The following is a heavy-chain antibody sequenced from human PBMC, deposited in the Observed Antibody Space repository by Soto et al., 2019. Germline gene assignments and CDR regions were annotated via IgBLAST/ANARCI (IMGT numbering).Heavy chain of an antibody. Sequence: AASVKVSCKASGYTFTTYGITWVRQAPGQGLEWMGWISAYDGSTNYAQKLQGRVSMTTDSSTSTAYMDLRSLRSDDTAMYYCARDPASAYSSSSFDYWGQGTLVTVSS. J-gene: IGHJ4*02. CDR3: ARDPASAYSSSSFDY. D-gene: IGHD6-6*01. CDR2: ISAYDGST. V-gene: IGHV1-18*04. CDR1: GYTFTTYG.